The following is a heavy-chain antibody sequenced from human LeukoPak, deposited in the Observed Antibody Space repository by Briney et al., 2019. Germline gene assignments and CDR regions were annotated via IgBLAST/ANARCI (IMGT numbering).Heavy chain of an antibody. CDR1: GFTFSSYW. CDR3: ARDRFCTTDRCSDY. CDR2: IKQDGSEK. Sequence: TGGSLRLSCAASGFTFSSYWMSWVRQAPGKGLEWVANIKQDGSEKYYVDSVKGRFTISRDNAKNTLYLQMNNLRVEDTAVYYCARDRFCTTDRCSDYRGQGTLVTVSP. V-gene: IGHV3-7*01. D-gene: IGHD2-8*01. J-gene: IGHJ4*02.